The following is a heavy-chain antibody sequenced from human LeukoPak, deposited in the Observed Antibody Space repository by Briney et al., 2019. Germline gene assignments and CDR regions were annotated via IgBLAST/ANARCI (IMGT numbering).Heavy chain of an antibody. V-gene: IGHV6-1*01. Sequence: SGPGLVKPSQTLSLTCAISGDSVSSNSAAWNWIRQSPSRGLEWLGRTYYRSKWYNDYAVSVKSRITINPDTSKNQFSLQLNTVTPEDTAAYYCARGRPRLTYYYGSGSYLDYWGQGTLVTVSS. D-gene: IGHD3-10*01. CDR2: TYYRSKWYN. J-gene: IGHJ4*02. CDR1: GDSVSSNSAA. CDR3: ARGRPRLTYYYGSGSYLDY.